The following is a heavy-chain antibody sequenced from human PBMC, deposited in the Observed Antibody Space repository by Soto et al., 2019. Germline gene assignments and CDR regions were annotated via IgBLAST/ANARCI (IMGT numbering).Heavy chain of an antibody. CDR1: GYSFAGDW. D-gene: IGHD3-22*01. CDR3: ARQIYDSDTGPNFQYYFDS. CDR2: IDPSDSQT. J-gene: IGHJ4*02. V-gene: IGHV5-10-1*01. Sequence: GESLKISCSGSGYSFAGDWITWVRQMPWKGLEWMGRIDPSDSQTYYSPSFRGHVTISAAKSITTVFLQWSSLRASDTAMYYCARQIYDSDTGPNFQYYFDSWGQGTLVTVSS.